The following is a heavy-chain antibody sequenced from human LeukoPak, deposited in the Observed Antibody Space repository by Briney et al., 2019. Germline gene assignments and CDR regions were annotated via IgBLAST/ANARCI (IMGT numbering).Heavy chain of an antibody. Sequence: GGSLRLSCAASGFTFSSYWMHWVRQAPGKGLVWVSRINSDESSTSYADSVRGRFTISRDNAKNTLYVQMNSLRAEDTAVYYCARGGAMVSYYGMDAWGQGTTVTVS. CDR3: ARGGAMVSYYGMDA. V-gene: IGHV3-74*01. J-gene: IGHJ6*02. CDR2: INSDESST. D-gene: IGHD5-18*01. CDR1: GFTFSSYW.